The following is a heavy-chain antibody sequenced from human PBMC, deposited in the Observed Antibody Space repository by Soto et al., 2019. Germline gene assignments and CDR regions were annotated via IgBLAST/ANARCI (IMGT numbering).Heavy chain of an antibody. V-gene: IGHV1-3*01. D-gene: IGHD2-21*02. CDR1: GYTFTSYA. Sequence: ASVKVSCKASGYTFTSYAMHWVRQAPGQRLEWMGWINAGNGNTKYSQKFQGRVTITRDTSASTAYMELSSLRSEDTAVYYCAMGKLAYCGGYCYSCDYWGQGTLVTVSS. CDR3: AMGKLAYCGGYCYSCDY. J-gene: IGHJ4*02. CDR2: INAGNGNT.